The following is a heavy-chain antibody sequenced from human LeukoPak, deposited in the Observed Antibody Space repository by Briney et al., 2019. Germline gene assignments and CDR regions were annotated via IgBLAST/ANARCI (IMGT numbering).Heavy chain of an antibody. CDR2: ICTRSNPI. J-gene: IGHJ4*02. Sequence: GGSLRLSCAASGVSFSDFYMCWGRQAPGMGVEWISYICTRSNPIYYADSVKGRFTISREKAKNSLYLQMNSLRDEDTAVYFCAREARGSGRDFDYWGQGILVTVSS. V-gene: IGHV3-11*01. CDR3: AREARGSGRDFDY. CDR1: GVSFSDFY. D-gene: IGHD1-26*01.